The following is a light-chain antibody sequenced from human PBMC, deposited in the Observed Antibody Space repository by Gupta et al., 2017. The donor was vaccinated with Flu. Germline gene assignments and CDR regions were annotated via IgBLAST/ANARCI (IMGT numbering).Light chain of an antibody. CDR1: QRIISY. J-gene: IGKJ1*01. CDR2: GAS. CDR3: QQRFNAWT. V-gene: IGKV1-39*01. Sequence: DIQMTQSPSSLSASVGDRITITCRASQRIISYLNWYQQKPGKAPNLLIYGASTLHNGVPSRFSGSGSGTDFTLNISSLQPEDFATYYCQQRFNAWTFGQGTKVEIK.